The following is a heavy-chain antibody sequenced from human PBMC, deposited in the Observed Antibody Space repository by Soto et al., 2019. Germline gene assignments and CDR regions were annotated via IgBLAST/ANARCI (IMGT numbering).Heavy chain of an antibody. D-gene: IGHD4-17*01. Sequence: GSLRLSCAASGFTVSSSYMGWVRQAPGKGPEWVSVIYSGGTTYYTASVKGRLTISRDNSKNTLYLQMSSLRADDTAVYYCARLGDNGDHQPFWFFDLWGRGTLVTVSS. CDR2: IYSGGTT. V-gene: IGHV3-53*01. CDR1: GFTVSSSY. CDR3: ARLGDNGDHQPFWFFDL. J-gene: IGHJ2*01.